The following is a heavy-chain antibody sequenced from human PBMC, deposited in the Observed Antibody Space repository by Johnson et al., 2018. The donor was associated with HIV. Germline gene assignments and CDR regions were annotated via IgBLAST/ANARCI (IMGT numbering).Heavy chain of an antibody. CDR2: ISYDGANK. J-gene: IGHJ3*02. V-gene: IGHV3-30*03. D-gene: IGHD5-18*01. Sequence: QVQLVESGGGLIQPGESLRLSCAASGFTVSTYHMSWVRQAPGKGLEWVAVISYDGANKYYADSVKGRFTISRDNSKNTLYLQINSLRPEDTAVYYCARLPSGYSRDDLDIWGQGTMVTVSS. CDR3: ARLPSGYSRDDLDI. CDR1: GFTVSTYH.